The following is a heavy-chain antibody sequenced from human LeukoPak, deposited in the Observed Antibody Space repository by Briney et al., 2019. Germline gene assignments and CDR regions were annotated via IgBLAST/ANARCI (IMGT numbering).Heavy chain of an antibody. CDR1: GFTVSSNY. D-gene: IGHD6-19*01. J-gene: IGHJ4*02. V-gene: IGHV3-66*02. Sequence: PGGSVRLSCAASGFTVSSNYMGWVRQAPGKGLDWVSVIYSGGTAYYADSVKGRFTISRDSSKNILHLQMDSLTVDDTALYYCARGSSLAAVARGFDYWGQGTLVTVSS. CDR3: ARGSSLAAVARGFDY. CDR2: IYSGGTA.